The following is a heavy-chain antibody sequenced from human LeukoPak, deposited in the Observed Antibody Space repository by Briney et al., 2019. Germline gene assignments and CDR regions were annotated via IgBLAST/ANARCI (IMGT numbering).Heavy chain of an antibody. CDR3: ARGYMKVPVDY. V-gene: IGHV4-34*01. Sequence: SETLSLTCAVYGGSFSGYYWSWIRQPPGKGLEWIGEINHSGGTNYNPSLKSRVTISVDTSKNQFSLKLSSVTAADTAVYYCARGYMKVPVDYWGQGTLVTVSS. CDR2: INHSGGT. J-gene: IGHJ4*02. D-gene: IGHD3-22*01. CDR1: GGSFSGYY.